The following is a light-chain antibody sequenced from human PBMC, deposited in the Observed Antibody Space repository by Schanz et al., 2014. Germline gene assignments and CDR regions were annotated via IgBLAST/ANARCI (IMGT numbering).Light chain of an antibody. CDR2: GAS. CDR3: QQYGSSPVT. Sequence: EIVLTQSPGTLSLSPGERATLSCRASESVSSSSLAWYQQKPGQAPRLLIYGASTRATGIPARFSGSGSGTDFTLTISRLEPEDFAVYYCQQYGSSPVTFGGGTKVEIK. V-gene: IGKV3-20*01. CDR1: ESVSSSS. J-gene: IGKJ4*01.